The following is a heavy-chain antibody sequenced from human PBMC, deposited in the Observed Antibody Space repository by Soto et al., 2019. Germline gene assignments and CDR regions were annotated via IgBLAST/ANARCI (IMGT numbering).Heavy chain of an antibody. CDR1: GFTFSSYA. CDR2: IRRNGSET. D-gene: IGHD6-19*01. V-gene: IGHV3-7*01. J-gene: IGHJ4*02. CDR3: ARGRGWLFDI. Sequence: GGSLRLSCAASGFTFSSYAMSWVRQAPGKGPEWVAIIRRNGSETYYVESVKGRFTISRDSAKNSLSLQMNSLRVEDTAVYYCARGRGWLFDIWGPGTQVTVSS.